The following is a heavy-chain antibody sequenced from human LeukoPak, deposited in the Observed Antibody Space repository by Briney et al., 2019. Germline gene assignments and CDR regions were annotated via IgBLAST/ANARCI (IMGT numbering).Heavy chain of an antibody. J-gene: IGHJ4*02. Sequence: SSVKVSCKASGGTFTSYAISWVRQAPGQEREWMGRIIPIFGTANSAQKFQGRVTITTDESTSTAYMELSSLRSEDTAVYYCASGLFYDFWSRFDYWGQGTLVTVSS. CDR2: IIPIFGTA. D-gene: IGHD3-3*01. CDR1: GGTFTSYA. V-gene: IGHV1-69*05. CDR3: ASGLFYDFWSRFDY.